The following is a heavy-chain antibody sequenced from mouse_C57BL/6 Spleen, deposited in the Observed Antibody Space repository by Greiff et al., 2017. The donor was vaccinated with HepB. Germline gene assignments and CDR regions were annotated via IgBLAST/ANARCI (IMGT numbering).Heavy chain of an antibody. Sequence: EVNVVESGGDLVKPGGSLKLSCAASGFTFSSYGMSWVRQTPDKRLEWVATISSGGSYTYYPDSVKGRFTISRDNAKNTLYLQMSSLKSEDTAMYYCASPIYDGYPFAYWGQGTLVTVSA. J-gene: IGHJ3*01. CDR3: ASPIYDGYPFAY. D-gene: IGHD2-3*01. CDR1: GFTFSSYG. V-gene: IGHV5-6*01. CDR2: ISSGGSYT.